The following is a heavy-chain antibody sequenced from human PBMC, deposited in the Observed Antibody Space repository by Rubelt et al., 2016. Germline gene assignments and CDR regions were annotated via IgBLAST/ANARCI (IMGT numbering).Heavy chain of an antibody. D-gene: IGHD6-6*01. CDR3: ARVGSSSSVDY. CDR1: GGSFSGYY. CDR2: INHSGST. J-gene: IGHJ4*02. Sequence: QVQLQQWGAGLLKPSETLSLTCAVYGGSFSGYYWSWIRQPPGKGLEWIGEINHSGSTNYNPSLKIRVTISVDKSKNQFSLKLSSVTAADTAVYYCARVGSSSSVDYWGQGTLVTVSS. V-gene: IGHV4-34*01.